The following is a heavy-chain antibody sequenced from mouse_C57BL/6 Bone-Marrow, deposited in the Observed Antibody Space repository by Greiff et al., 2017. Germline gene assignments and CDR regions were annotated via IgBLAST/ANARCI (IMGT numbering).Heavy chain of an antibody. CDR2: ISDGGSYT. Sequence: DVMLVESGGGLVKPGGSLKLSCAASGFTFSSYAMSWVRQTPEKRLEWVATISDGGSYTYYPDNVKGRFTISRDNAKNNLYLQMSHLKSEDTAMYYCARERRTAQDYWGQGTTLTVAS. CDR3: ARERRTAQDY. CDR1: GFTFSSYA. V-gene: IGHV5-4*01. J-gene: IGHJ2*01. D-gene: IGHD3-2*02.